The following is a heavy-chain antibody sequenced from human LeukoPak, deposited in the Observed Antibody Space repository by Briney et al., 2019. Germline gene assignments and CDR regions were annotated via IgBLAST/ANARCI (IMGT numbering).Heavy chain of an antibody. Sequence: SETLSLTCTVSGGSISSGSYYWSWIRQPAGKGLEWIGRIYTSGSTNYNPSLRSRVTISVDTSKNQFSLKLSSVTAADTAVYYCARDHGYSYGYAYYYYMGVWGKGTTVTISS. CDR3: ARDHGYSYGYAYYYYMGV. J-gene: IGHJ6*03. CDR2: IYTSGST. V-gene: IGHV4-61*02. CDR1: GGSISSGSYY. D-gene: IGHD5-18*01.